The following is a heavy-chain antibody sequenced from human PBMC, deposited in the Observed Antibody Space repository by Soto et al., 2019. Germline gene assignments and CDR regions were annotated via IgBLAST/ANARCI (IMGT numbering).Heavy chain of an antibody. Sequence: GGSLRLSCAASGFTFSSYAMSWVRQAPGKGLEWVSRINGDGGSTTYADSVKGRFTISRDNAKSTLYLQLNSLRAEDTAVYYCAREGGPGYCSSTSCSLAYWGQGTLVTVSS. D-gene: IGHD2-2*01. J-gene: IGHJ4*02. V-gene: IGHV3-23*01. CDR1: GFTFSSYA. CDR2: INGDGGST. CDR3: AREGGPGYCSSTSCSLAY.